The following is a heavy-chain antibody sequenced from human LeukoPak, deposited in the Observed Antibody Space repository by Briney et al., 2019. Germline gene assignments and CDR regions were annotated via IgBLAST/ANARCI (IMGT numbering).Heavy chain of an antibody. D-gene: IGHD1-7*01. V-gene: IGHV4-4*07. J-gene: IGHJ6*02. CDR2: IYTSGST. CDR1: GGSISSYY. CDR3: ARVLANWNYENYYYGMDV. Sequence: SETLSLTCTVSGGSISSYYWSWIRQPAGKGLEWIGRIYTSGSTNYNPSLKSRVTMSVDTSKNQFSLKLSSVTAADTAVYYCARVLANWNYENYYYGMDVWSQGTTVTVSS.